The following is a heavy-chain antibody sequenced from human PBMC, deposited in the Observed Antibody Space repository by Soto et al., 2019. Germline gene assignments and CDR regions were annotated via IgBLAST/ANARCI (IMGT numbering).Heavy chain of an antibody. J-gene: IGHJ5*02. V-gene: IGHV3-23*01. D-gene: IGHD5-12*01. Sequence: EVQLLESGGGLVQPGGSLRLSCAASGFTFSSYAMTWVRQAPGKGLEWVSAISGSGGSTYYADSVKGRFTISRDNSKNTLYLQMNRLRAEDTDGYDCARGSSGYAVRWFDPWGQGTLVTVSS. CDR2: ISGSGGST. CDR1: GFTFSSYA. CDR3: ARGSSGYAVRWFDP.